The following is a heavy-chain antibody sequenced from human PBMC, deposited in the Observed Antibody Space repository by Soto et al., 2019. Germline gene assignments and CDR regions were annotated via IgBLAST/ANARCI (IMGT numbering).Heavy chain of an antibody. D-gene: IGHD2-2*01. CDR2: ISAYNGNT. V-gene: IGHV1-18*01. J-gene: IGHJ3*02. Sequence: ASVKVSCKASGYTFTSYGISWVRQAPGQGLEWMRWISAYNGNTNYAQKLQGRVTMTTDTSTSTAYMELRSLRSDDTAVYYCARARGLGSTAAAFDIWGQGTMVTVSS. CDR3: ARARGLGSTAAAFDI. CDR1: GYTFTSYG.